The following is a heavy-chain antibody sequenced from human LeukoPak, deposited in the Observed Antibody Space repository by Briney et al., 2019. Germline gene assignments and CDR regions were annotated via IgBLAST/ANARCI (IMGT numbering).Heavy chain of an antibody. V-gene: IGHV3-23*01. CDR1: EFTFSSYA. J-gene: IGHJ4*02. CDR2: ISGSGGST. CDR3: AKGGLQTLFY. D-gene: IGHD4-11*01. Sequence: GGSLRLSCAASEFTFSSYAMSWVRQAPGKGLEWVSAISGSGGSTHYADSVKGRFTISRDNSKNTLYLQMNSLRAEDTAVYYCAKGGLQTLFYWGQGTLVTVSS.